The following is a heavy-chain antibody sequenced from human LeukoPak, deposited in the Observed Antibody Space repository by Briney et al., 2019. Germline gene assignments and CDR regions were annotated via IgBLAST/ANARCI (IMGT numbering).Heavy chain of an antibody. CDR1: GFTFSSYA. J-gene: IGHJ1*01. V-gene: IGHV3-23*01. D-gene: IGHD3-9*01. CDR3: ARALYYDILTGYSRIQH. CDR2: ISGSGAGT. Sequence: GGSLRLSCAASGFTFSSYAMSWVRHAPGKGLEWVSAISGSGAGTYYADSVKGRFTISRDNSKNTLYLQMNSLRAEDTAVYYCARALYYDILTGYSRIQHWGQGTLVPVSS.